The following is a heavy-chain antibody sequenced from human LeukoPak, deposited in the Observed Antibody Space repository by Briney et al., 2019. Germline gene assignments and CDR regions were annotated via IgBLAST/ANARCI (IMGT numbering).Heavy chain of an antibody. CDR2: ISGSGGST. CDR3: AKGYGAGNYYYGY. Sequence: PGGSLRLSCAASGFTFSSYAMSWVRQAPGKGLEWVSAISGSGGSTYYADFVKGRFTISRDNSKNTLYLQMNSLRADDTAVYYCAKGYGAGNYYYGYWGQGTLVTVSS. V-gene: IGHV3-23*01. CDR1: GFTFSSYA. J-gene: IGHJ4*02. D-gene: IGHD3-10*01.